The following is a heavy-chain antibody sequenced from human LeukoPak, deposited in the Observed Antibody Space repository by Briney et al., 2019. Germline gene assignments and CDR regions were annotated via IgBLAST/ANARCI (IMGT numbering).Heavy chain of an antibody. D-gene: IGHD1-26*01. CDR3: AKDGQSFNSMWDYLDS. Sequence: GGSLRLSCTASGFDFSTYAVSWVRQAPGKGLEWVSGIGGGDTHYADSVKGRFTISRDNSRNTVELQMSSLRVEDTAVYYCAKDGQSFNSMWDYLDSWGRGTLVTVSS. V-gene: IGHV3-23*01. CDR1: GFDFSTYA. CDR2: IGGGDT. J-gene: IGHJ4*02.